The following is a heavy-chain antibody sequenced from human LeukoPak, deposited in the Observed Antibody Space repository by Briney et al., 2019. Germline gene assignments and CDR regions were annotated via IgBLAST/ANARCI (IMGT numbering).Heavy chain of an antibody. CDR3: ARDPRIVGATIFDY. J-gene: IGHJ4*02. V-gene: IGHV4-4*07. Sequence: SETLSLTCTVSGGSISSYYWSCIRRPAGEGVGWSGRIYTSGSTHYNPPLQSRVTMSVDPSKNQFSLTLSSVTAADTAVYYCARDPRIVGATIFDYWGQGTLVTVSS. CDR2: IYTSGST. D-gene: IGHD1-26*01. CDR1: GGSISSYY.